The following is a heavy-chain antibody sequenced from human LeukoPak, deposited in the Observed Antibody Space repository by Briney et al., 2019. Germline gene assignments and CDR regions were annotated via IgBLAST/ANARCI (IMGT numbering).Heavy chain of an antibody. V-gene: IGHV4-39*01. CDR1: GGSISSYY. CDR3: ARHVEGTTRDT. J-gene: IGHJ3*02. CDR2: FSFTGGT. D-gene: IGHD5-12*01. Sequence: PSETLSLTCTVSGGSISSYYWGWIRQPPGKGLEWIASFSFTGGTNCKPSLKSRVTISVDTSKNQFSLNLRSVTAADTAVYYCARHVEGTTRDTWGQGTMVTVSS.